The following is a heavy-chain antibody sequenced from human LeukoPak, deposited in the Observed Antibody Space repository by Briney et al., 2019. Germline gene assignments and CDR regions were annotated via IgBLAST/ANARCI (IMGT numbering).Heavy chain of an antibody. V-gene: IGHV4-59*01. J-gene: IGHJ3*02. CDR2: IYYSGST. CDR3: ARDVDSSGWYDAFDI. D-gene: IGHD6-19*01. CDR1: GGSISSYY. Sequence: SETLSLTCTVSGGSISSYYWSWIRQLPGKGLEWIGYIYYSGSTNYNPSLKSRVTISVDTSKNQFSLKLSSVTAADTAVYYCARDVDSSGWYDAFDIWGQGTMVTVSS.